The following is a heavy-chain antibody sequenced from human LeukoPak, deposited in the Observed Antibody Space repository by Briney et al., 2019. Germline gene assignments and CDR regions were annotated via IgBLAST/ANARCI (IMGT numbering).Heavy chain of an antibody. CDR2: ISYDGSNK. CDR1: GGTFSSYA. Sequence: GSSVKVSCKASGGTFSSYAMHWVRQAPGKGLEWVAVISYDGSNKYYADSVKGRFTISRDNSKNTLYLQMNSLRAEDTAVYYCARGWLGDAFDIWGQGTMVTVSS. V-gene: IGHV3-30-3*01. J-gene: IGHJ3*02. D-gene: IGHD6-19*01. CDR3: ARGWLGDAFDI.